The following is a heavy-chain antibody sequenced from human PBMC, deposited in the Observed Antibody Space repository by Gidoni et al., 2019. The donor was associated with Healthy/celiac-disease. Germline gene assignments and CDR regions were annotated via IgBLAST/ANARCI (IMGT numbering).Heavy chain of an antibody. J-gene: IGHJ6*03. CDR3: ARGVQQLVPNYYYYYMDV. CDR1: GGSFSGYY. Sequence: QVQPQQWGAGLLKPSQTLSLTCAVSGGSFSGYYWSWIRQPPGKGLEWIGEINHSGRTNYKPSLKSRVTISVDTSKNQFSLKLSYVTAADTAVYYCARGVQQLVPNYYYYYMDVWGKETTVTVSS. V-gene: IGHV4-34*01. CDR2: INHSGRT. D-gene: IGHD6-13*01.